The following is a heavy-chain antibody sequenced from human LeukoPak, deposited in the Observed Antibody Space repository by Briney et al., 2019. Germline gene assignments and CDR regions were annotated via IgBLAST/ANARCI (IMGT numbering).Heavy chain of an antibody. CDR1: GYTFTGYY. CDR2: INPHRGGT. V-gene: IGHV1-2*02. CDR3: ARVEAAGWFGELPPDY. Sequence: ASVKVFCKASGYTFTGYYMHWVRQAPGQGLEWMGWINPHRGGTICAQKFQGRVTMTRDTYISTAYMELSRLRSDDTAVYYCARVEAAGWFGELPPDYWGQGTLDTVSS. D-gene: IGHD3-10*01. J-gene: IGHJ4*02.